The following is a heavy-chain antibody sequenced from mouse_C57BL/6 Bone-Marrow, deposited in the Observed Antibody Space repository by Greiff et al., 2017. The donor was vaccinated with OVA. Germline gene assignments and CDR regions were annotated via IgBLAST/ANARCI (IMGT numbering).Heavy chain of an antibody. J-gene: IGHJ1*03. V-gene: IGHV2-6*01. CDR1: GFSLPSYG. Sequence: VQLQQSGPGLVAPSQSLSITCTVSGFSLPSYGVDWVRQSPGKGLEWLGVIWGVGSTNYNSALKSRLSISKDNSKSQVFLKMNSLQTDDTAMYYCASGRYFDVWGTGTTVTVSS. CDR2: IWGVGST. CDR3: ASGRYFDV.